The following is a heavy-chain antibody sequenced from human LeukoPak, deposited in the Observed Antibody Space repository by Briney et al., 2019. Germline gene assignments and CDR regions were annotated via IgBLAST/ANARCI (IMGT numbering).Heavy chain of an antibody. V-gene: IGHV4-30-4*08. Sequence: PSQTLSLTCAVSGGSIGSGDYYWSWIRQPPGKGLEWIGYLSYSGGTYNNPSLKGRLTISQDTSQNQFSLKLSSVTAADTAVYYCARSARRTSGYLFDYWGQGILVTVSS. CDR3: ARSARRTSGYLFDY. J-gene: IGHJ4*02. D-gene: IGHD3-22*01. CDR2: LSYSGGT. CDR1: GGSIGSGDYY.